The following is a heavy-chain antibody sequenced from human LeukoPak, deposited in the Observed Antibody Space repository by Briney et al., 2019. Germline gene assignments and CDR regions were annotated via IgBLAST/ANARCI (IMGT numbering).Heavy chain of an antibody. CDR2: IIPIFGTA. Sequence: ASVKVSCKASGGTFSSYSITWVRQAPGQGLEWMGGIIPIFGTANYAQKFQGRVTITADESTSTAYMELSSLRSEDTAVYYCARWQRMLGFYYFDYWGQGTLVTVSS. J-gene: IGHJ4*02. D-gene: IGHD6-25*01. CDR3: ARWQRMLGFYYFDY. V-gene: IGHV1-69*01. CDR1: GGTFSSYS.